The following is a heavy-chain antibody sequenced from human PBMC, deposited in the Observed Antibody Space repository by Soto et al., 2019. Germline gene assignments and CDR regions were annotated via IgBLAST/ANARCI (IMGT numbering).Heavy chain of an antibody. D-gene: IGHD1-7*01. CDR1: GGTFSTAA. CDR2: IMPMFRTA. CDR3: ARYKDRAQLGGNYWYQMDV. Sequence: QVQVVQSGAEVKKPGSSVKVSCKTSGGTFSTAAISWVRQAPGQGLEWMRGIMPMFRTADYAQKFQGRVTNTADESSSTAYLELSSLRSEDMAVYYCARYKDRAQLGGNYWYQMDVWGHGTTVTVTS. J-gene: IGHJ6*02. V-gene: IGHV1-69*12.